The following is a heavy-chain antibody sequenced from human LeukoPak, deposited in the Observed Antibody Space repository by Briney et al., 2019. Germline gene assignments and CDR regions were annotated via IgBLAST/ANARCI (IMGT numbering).Heavy chain of an antibody. V-gene: IGHV3-48*02. J-gene: IGHJ4*02. CDR3: VRDPDALDF. Sequence: GGSLRLSCAASGLTFSSYSMNWVRQAPGKGLEWVSYIRSGGGNTIYYADSVKGRFTISRDNARNSVYLQMNSLRDEDTAVYYCVRDPDALDFWGQGTLVTVSS. CDR2: IRSGGGNTI. CDR1: GLTFSSYS.